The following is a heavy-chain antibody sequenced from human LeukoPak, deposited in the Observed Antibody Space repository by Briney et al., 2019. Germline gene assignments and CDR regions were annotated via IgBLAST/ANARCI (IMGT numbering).Heavy chain of an antibody. CDR3: ARPHCSSTSCYRYFDV. V-gene: IGHV3-21*06. CDR2: ISSSSRFI. D-gene: IGHD2-2*02. CDR1: GFTFNTYS. J-gene: IGHJ2*01. Sequence: GGSLRLSCAGSGFTFNTYSMSWVRQAPGRGLEWVSSISSSSRFIYYADSVKGRSTISRDNAKNSVYLQMNSLRPEDTAVYYCARPHCSSTSCYRYFDVWGRGTRVTVSS.